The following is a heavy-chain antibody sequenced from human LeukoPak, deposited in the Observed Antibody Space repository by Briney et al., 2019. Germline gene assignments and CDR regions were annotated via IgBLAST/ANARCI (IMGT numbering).Heavy chain of an antibody. V-gene: IGHV4-59*01. CDR3: AREYVRDTAASGGYFDL. Sequence: SETLSLTGTVPVGSISSYYWSWIRQPPGKGLEWIGYIYYSGSTNYNPSLKSRVTISVDTSKNQFSLKLSSVTAADTAVYYCAREYVRDTAASGGYFDLWGRGTLVTVSS. CDR2: IYYSGST. CDR1: VGSISSYY. D-gene: IGHD6-13*01. J-gene: IGHJ2*01.